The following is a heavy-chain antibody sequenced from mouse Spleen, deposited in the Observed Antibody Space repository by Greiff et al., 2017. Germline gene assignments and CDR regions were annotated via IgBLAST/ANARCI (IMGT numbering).Heavy chain of an antibody. CDR2: IDPENGDT. CDR3: TTNWVLDY. V-gene: IGHV14-4*01. D-gene: IGHD4-1*01. J-gene: IGHJ2*01. Sequence: VQLQQSGAELVRPGASVKLSCTASGFNITDDYMHWVKQRPEQGLEWIGWIDPENGDTEYASKFQGKATITADTSSNTAYLQLSSLTSEDTAVYYCTTNWVLDYWGQGTTLTVSS. CDR1: GFNITDDY.